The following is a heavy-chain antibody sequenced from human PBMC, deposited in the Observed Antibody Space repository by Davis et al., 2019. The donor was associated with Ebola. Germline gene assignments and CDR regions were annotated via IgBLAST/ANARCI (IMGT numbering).Heavy chain of an antibody. CDR2: IWYDGSNK. CDR1: GFTFSSYS. Sequence: PGGSLRLSCAASGFTFSSYSMNWVRQAPGKGMEWVAVIWYDGSNKYYADSVKGRFTISRDNSKNTLYLQMNSLRDEDTAVYYCARDTYCSSTSCYTGVFDYWGQGTLVTVSS. CDR3: ARDTYCSSTSCYTGVFDY. D-gene: IGHD2-2*02. J-gene: IGHJ4*02. V-gene: IGHV3-33*08.